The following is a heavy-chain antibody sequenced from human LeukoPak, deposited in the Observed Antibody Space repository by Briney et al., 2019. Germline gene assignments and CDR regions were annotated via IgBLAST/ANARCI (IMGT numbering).Heavy chain of an antibody. V-gene: IGHV4-39*07. CDR3: ARKQGGTMYDV. Sequence: SETLSLTCIVPGGSISSSNYYWAWIRQPPGKGLEWIETFYSGGSAYYNPSLTSRVSISKDTSDNQFSLRLYSVTAADTAVYYCARKQGGTMYDVWGQGTQVTVSS. CDR1: GGSISSSNYY. D-gene: IGHD1-14*01. CDR2: FYSGGSA. J-gene: IGHJ4*02.